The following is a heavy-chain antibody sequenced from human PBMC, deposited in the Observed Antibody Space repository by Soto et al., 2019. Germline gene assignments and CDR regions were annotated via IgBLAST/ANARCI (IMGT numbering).Heavy chain of an antibody. CDR2: ISYDGSNK. Sequence: LRLSCAASGFTFSSYGMHWVRQAPGKGLEWVAVISYDGSNKYYADSVKGRLTISRDNSKNTLYLQMNSLRAEDTAVYYCAKDRRLTMWAKDFDYWGQGTLVTVSS. J-gene: IGHJ4*02. CDR1: GFTFSSYG. V-gene: IGHV3-30*18. CDR3: AKDRRLTMWAKDFDY. D-gene: IGHD3-10*02.